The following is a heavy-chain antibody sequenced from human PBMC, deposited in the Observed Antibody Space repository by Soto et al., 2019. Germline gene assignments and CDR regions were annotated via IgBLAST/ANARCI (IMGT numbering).Heavy chain of an antibody. CDR3: ASGASRRYAYYFVS. J-gene: IGHJ4*02. Sequence: QAQVVQSGAEVRKPGSSVKLSCKASEGTFNSYAIAWVRQAPGQGLEWMGGIIPYYNTLNYAQKFQDRVTITADDTTNTVYMDLSSLRSEATAVYFCASGASRRYAYYFVSWAQGTLVTVSS. CDR1: EGTFNSYA. V-gene: IGHV1-69*01. D-gene: IGHD6-13*01. CDR2: IIPYYNTL.